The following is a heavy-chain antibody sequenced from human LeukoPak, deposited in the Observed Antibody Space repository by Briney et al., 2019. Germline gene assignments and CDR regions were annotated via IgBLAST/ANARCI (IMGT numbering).Heavy chain of an antibody. Sequence: GSLRLSCAASGFTFSSYAMSWVRQPPGKGLEWIGSIYYSGSTYYNPSLKSRVTISVDTSKNQFSLKLSSVTAADTAVYYCARDSYDSSGYRIWDYWGQGTLVTVSS. CDR3: ARDSYDSSGYRIWDY. CDR2: IYYSGST. D-gene: IGHD3-22*01. J-gene: IGHJ4*02. V-gene: IGHV4-39*07. CDR1: GFTFSSYA.